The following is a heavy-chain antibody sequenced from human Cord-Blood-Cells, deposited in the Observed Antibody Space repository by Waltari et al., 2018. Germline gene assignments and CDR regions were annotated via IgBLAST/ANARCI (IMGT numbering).Heavy chain of an antibody. CDR3: ARANWGRGDAFDI. CDR1: GYTFTGYY. Sequence: QVQLVQSGAEVKKPGASVKVSCKASGYTFTGYYMHWVRQAPGQGLEGMGWVNPKDGGTNYARKFQGRVTMTRDTSISTAYMELSRLRSDDTAVYYCARANWGRGDAFDIWGQGTMVTVSS. CDR2: VNPKDGGT. J-gene: IGHJ3*02. D-gene: IGHD7-27*01. V-gene: IGHV1-2*02.